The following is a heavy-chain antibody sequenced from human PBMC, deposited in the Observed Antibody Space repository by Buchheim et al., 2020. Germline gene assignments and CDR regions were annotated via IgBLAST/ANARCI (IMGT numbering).Heavy chain of an antibody. J-gene: IGHJ6*02. CDR1: GFNFDSYW. CDR3: ARGDSLVQGVMINVYYFDGRDV. D-gene: IGHD3-10*01. Sequence: EVQVVESGGGLVQRGGSLRLSCAASGFNFDSYWMTWVRQAPGQGLEWVANINHDGSEKYYAESVKGRFDISRDNAKSSVDLQMNRLSAGDTAVYFCARGDSLVQGVMINVYYFDGRDVWGQGTT. CDR2: INHDGSEK. V-gene: IGHV3-7*01.